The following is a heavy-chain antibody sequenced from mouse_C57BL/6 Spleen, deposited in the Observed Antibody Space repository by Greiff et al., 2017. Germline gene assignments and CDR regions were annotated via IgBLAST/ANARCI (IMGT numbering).Heavy chain of an antibody. Sequence: EVQRVESGGGLVKPGGSLKLSCAASGFTFSDYGMHWVRQAPEKGLEWVAYISSGSSTIYYAVTVKGRFTISRDKAKNTLFLQMTSLRSEDTAMYYCARGDYTEGGNFDYWGQGTTLTVSA. CDR1: GFTFSDYG. J-gene: IGHJ2*01. V-gene: IGHV5-17*01. CDR3: ARGDYTEGGNFDY. D-gene: IGHD2-4*01. CDR2: ISSGSSTI.